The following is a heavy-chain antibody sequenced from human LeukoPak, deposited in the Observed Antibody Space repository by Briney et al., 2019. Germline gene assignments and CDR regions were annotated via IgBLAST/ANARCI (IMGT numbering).Heavy chain of an antibody. D-gene: IGHD5-18*01. V-gene: IGHV7-4-1*02. J-gene: IGHJ5*02. Sequence: GASVKVSCKASGYTFTSYAMNWVRQAPGQGLEWMGWINTNTGNPTYAQGFTGRFVFSLDTSVSTAYLQISSLKAEDTAVYYCARVGIQLWFGPTWGGWFDPWGQGTLVTVSS. CDR1: GYTFTSYA. CDR3: ARVGIQLWFGPTWGGWFDP. CDR2: INTNTGNP.